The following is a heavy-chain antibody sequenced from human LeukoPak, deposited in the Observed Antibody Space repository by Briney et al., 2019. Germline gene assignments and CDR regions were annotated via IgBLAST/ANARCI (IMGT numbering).Heavy chain of an antibody. V-gene: IGHV1-2*02. CDR1: GYTFTGYY. CDR2: IYPNSGGT. D-gene: IGHD3-10*01. Sequence: ASVKVSCKASGYTFTGYYMHWVRQAPGQGLDWMGGIYPNSGGTNYAQKFQGRVTMTRDTSISTAYMELSRLTSDDTAVYYCARVNERGSGTYYHFDYWGQGTLVTVSS. CDR3: ARVNERGSGTYYHFDY. J-gene: IGHJ4*02.